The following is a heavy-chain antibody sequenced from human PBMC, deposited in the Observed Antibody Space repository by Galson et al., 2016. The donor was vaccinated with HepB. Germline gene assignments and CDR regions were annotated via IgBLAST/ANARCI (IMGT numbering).Heavy chain of an antibody. D-gene: IGHD6-6*01. Sequence: SETLSLTCTVSGGSISTYYWNWIRQPAGEGLEWIGRIYNSGTTIYNPSLNSRVTMSVDTSKDQLSLKMTSVTAADTAVYYCARSGVRVGSSSTFVYYYYTMDVWGKGTTVTVSS. J-gene: IGHJ6*04. V-gene: IGHV4-4*07. CDR3: ARSGVRVGSSSTFVYYYYTMDV. CDR1: GGSISTYY. CDR2: IYNSGTT.